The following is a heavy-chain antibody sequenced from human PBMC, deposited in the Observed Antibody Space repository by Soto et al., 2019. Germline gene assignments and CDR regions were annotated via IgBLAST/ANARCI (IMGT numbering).Heavy chain of an antibody. CDR1: GGSISSGGYY. J-gene: IGHJ4*02. V-gene: IGHV4-61*08. D-gene: IGHD4-17*01. Sequence: SETLSLTCTVSGGSISSGGYYWSWIRQHPGKGLEWIGYIYYSGSTYYNPSLKSRVTISVDTSKNQFSLKLSSVTAADTAVHYCARVTYGDALLIANWGQGALVTVSS. CDR2: IYYSGST. CDR3: ARVTYGDALLIAN.